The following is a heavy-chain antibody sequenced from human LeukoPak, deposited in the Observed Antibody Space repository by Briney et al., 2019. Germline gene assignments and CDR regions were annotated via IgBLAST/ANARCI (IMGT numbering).Heavy chain of an antibody. V-gene: IGHV4-4*07. CDR3: ARLKFYESTGYSPGYYMDV. CDR2: IYPTGNT. D-gene: IGHD3-22*01. Sequence: SETLSLTCSVSGGAIISYYWRWLRPPAGKGPEWIGRIYPTGNTDYNPPLKTRDTMSTDLSKNQLSRRLRSATAADTAVYYCARLKFYESTGYSPGYYMDVWGKGTAVTVSS. CDR1: GGAIISYY. J-gene: IGHJ6*03.